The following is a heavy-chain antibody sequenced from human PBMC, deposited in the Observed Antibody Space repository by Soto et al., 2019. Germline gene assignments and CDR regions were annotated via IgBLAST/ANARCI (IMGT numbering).Heavy chain of an antibody. Sequence: QVQLVQSGAEVKKPGSSVKVSCKASVGTFSSYTISRVRQAPGQGLEWMGRIIPILGIANYAQKFQGRVTISADKSTSTAYMELSSLRSEDTAVYYCAREEYYYGSGAFFDYWGQGTLVTVSS. J-gene: IGHJ4*02. V-gene: IGHV1-69*08. D-gene: IGHD3-10*01. CDR3: AREEYYYGSGAFFDY. CDR2: IIPILGIA. CDR1: VGTFSSYT.